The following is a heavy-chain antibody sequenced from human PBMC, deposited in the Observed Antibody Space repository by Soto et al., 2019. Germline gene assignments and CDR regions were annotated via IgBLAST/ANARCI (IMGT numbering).Heavy chain of an antibody. D-gene: IGHD2-2*01. Sequence: LSLTCTVSGGSISSGGYYWTWIRQHPGKGLEWIGYIYYSGSTYYNPSLKSRVTISVDTSKNQFPLKVSSLTAADTAVYYCARVFNGGYCSSTSCYSYGMDVWGQGTTVTVSS. J-gene: IGHJ6*02. CDR1: GGSISSGGYY. CDR2: IYYSGST. V-gene: IGHV4-31*03. CDR3: ARVFNGGYCSSTSCYSYGMDV.